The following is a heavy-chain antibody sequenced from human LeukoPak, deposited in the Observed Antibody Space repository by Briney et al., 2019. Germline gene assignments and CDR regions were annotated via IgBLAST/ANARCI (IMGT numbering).Heavy chain of an antibody. CDR3: ASGAHDYGDFYFDY. CDR1: GGTFSSYA. CDR2: IIPIFGTA. V-gene: IGHV1-69*01. J-gene: IGHJ4*02. Sequence: ASVKVSCEASGGTFSSYAISWVRQAPGQGLEWMGGIIPIFGTANYAQKFQGRVTITADESTSTAYMELSSLRSEDTAVYYCASGAHDYGDFYFDYWGQGTLVTVSS. D-gene: IGHD4-17*01.